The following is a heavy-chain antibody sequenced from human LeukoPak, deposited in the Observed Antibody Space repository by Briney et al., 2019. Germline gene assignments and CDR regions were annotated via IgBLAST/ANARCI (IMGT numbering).Heavy chain of an antibody. CDR1: GFTFGDYA. J-gene: IGHJ4*02. Sequence: GGSLRLSCTASGFTFGDYAMSWVRQAPWKGLEWVGFIRSKAYGGTTEYAASVKGRFTISRDDSKSIAYLQMNSLKTEDTAAFYCTRGPSKRPTLFDYWGQGTLVTVSS. CDR2: IRSKAYGGTT. CDR3: TRGPSKRPTLFDY. V-gene: IGHV3-49*04.